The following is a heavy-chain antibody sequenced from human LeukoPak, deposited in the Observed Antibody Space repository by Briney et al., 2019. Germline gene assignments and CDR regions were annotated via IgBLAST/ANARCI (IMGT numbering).Heavy chain of an antibody. D-gene: IGHD3-22*01. CDR2: INPNSGGT. V-gene: IGHV1-2*02. Sequence: ASVKVSCKASGYTCTGYYMHWVRQAPGQGLEWMGWINPNSGGTNYAQKFQGRVTMTRDTSISTAYMELSRLRSDDTAVYYCATASYYYDSSDAFDIWGQGTMVTVSS. J-gene: IGHJ3*02. CDR1: GYTCTGYY. CDR3: ATASYYYDSSDAFDI.